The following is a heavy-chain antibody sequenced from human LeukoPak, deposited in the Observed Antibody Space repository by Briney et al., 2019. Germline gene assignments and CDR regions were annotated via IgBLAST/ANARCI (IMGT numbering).Heavy chain of an antibody. CDR3: ARAGHHVDS. Sequence: GSSVKVSCKASGGTLYSYSINWVRQAPGQGLEWMGRITPIRDTTNYAPKFQGRVTMTADKSTATAYMDLSSLRSEDTAVYYGARAGHHVDSCGQGTLVTVSS. CDR1: GGTLYSYS. V-gene: IGHV1-69*08. J-gene: IGHJ4*02. D-gene: IGHD6-19*01. CDR2: ITPIRDTT.